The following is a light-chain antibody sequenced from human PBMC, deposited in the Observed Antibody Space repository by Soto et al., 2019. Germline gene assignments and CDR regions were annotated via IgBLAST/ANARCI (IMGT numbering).Light chain of an antibody. J-gene: IGKJ1*01. CDR1: QAVSGY. Sequence: EIVLRQSPATLSLSLGERATLSCRASQAVSGYLAWYQQKPGQPPRLLIDSVYTRATDIPARFSGSGSGTDFTLTISSLDPEDFAVYYCLQRIYWPWTFGQGTKVEIK. V-gene: IGKV3-11*01. CDR2: SVY. CDR3: LQRIYWPWT.